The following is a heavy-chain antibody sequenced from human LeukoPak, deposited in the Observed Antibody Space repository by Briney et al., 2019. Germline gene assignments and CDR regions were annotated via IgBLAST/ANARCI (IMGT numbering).Heavy chain of an antibody. CDR3: TSTYCNDSTCYFW. J-gene: IGHJ4*02. D-gene: IGHD2-2*01. CDR2: FRHKANGYNT. Sequence: GGSLRLSCAASGFIFSDLYMDWVRQAPGKGLEWVGRFRHKANGYNTDYAEFVQGRLTISSDDSRNWRYLQMSSLKTGDTAEYYYTSTYCNDSTCYFWWSEGALVIVS. CDR1: GFIFSDLY. V-gene: IGHV3-72*01.